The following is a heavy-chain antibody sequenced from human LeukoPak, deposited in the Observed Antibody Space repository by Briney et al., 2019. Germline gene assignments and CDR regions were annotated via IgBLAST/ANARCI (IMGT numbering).Heavy chain of an antibody. CDR2: INHSGST. CDR3: ATLGEYYDSSGYYYN. J-gene: IGHJ4*02. CDR1: GFTFSDYY. D-gene: IGHD3-22*01. Sequence: GSLRLSCAASGFTFSDYYMSWIRQPPGKGLEWIGEINHSGSTNYNPSLKSRVTISVDTSKNQFSLKLTSVTAADTAVYYCATLGEYYDSSGYYYNWGQGTLVTVSS. V-gene: IGHV4-34*08.